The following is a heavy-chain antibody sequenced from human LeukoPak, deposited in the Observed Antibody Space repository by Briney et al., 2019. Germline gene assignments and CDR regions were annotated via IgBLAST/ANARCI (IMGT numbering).Heavy chain of an antibody. CDR2: ISGSDDST. D-gene: IGHD3-16*01. Sequence: GGSLRLSCAASGFTFSNYAMPWVRQAPGKGLEWVSTISGSDDSTYYSDSVKGRFTISRDNSENTLYLQLNSLRAEDTAVYYCAKGGWGTVLDYWGQGTLVTVSA. CDR1: GFTFSNYA. J-gene: IGHJ4*02. CDR3: AKGGWGTVLDY. V-gene: IGHV3-23*01.